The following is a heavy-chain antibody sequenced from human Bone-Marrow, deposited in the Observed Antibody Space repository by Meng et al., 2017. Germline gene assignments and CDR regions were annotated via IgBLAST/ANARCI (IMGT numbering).Heavy chain of an antibody. CDR1: GGSLSGYY. CDR2: IKHSGST. CDR3: ARGPITETHDFDS. J-gene: IGHJ4*02. D-gene: IGHD4-17*01. V-gene: IGHV4-34*01. Sequence: GSLRFSCAVYGGSLSGYYWSWIRQPPGRGLEWIGQIKHSGSTIYNPSLKSRVTISLDTSNNHFSLKLNSVTAADTAVYFCARGPITETHDFDSWGQGTLVTVSS.